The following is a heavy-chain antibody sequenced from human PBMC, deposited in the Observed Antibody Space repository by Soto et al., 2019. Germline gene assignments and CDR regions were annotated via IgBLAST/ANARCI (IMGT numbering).Heavy chain of an antibody. V-gene: IGHV3-7*03. J-gene: IGHJ4*02. Sequence: PVGSLRLSCAASGFTFSSYWMSWVRQAPGKGLEWVANIKQDGSEKYYVGSVKGRFTISRDNAKNSLYLQMNSLRAEDTAVYYCARCEYYDFWSGYYRWGQGTLVTVSS. D-gene: IGHD3-3*01. CDR1: GFTFSSYW. CDR3: ARCEYYDFWSGYYR. CDR2: IKQDGSEK.